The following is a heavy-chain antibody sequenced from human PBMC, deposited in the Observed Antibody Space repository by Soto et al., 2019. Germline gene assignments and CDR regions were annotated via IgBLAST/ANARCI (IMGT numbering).Heavy chain of an antibody. J-gene: IGHJ4*02. CDR1: GFTFSSYS. CDR2: ISSSSSYI. D-gene: IGHD3-10*01. CDR3: ARDRKDYYGSGKPYYFDY. V-gene: IGHV3-21*01. Sequence: GGFLRLSCAASGFTFSSYSMNWVRQAPGKGLEWVSSISSSSSYIYYADSVKGRFTISRDNAKNSLYLQMNSLRAEDTAVYYCARDRKDYYGSGKPYYFDYWGQGTLVTVSS.